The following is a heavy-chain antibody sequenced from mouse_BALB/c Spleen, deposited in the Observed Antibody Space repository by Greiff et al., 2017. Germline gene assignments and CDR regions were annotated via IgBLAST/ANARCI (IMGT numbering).Heavy chain of an antibody. CDR3: VRHHYYGSSRYFDV. CDR2: IRSKSNNYAT. J-gene: IGHJ1*01. CDR1: GFTFNTYA. V-gene: IGHV10-1*02. Sequence: EVKVEESGGGLVQPKGSLKLSCTASGFTFNTYAMNWVRQAPGKGLEWVARIRSKSNNYATYYADSVKDRFTISRDDSQSMLYLQMNNLKTEDTAMYYCVRHHYYGSSRYFDVWGAGTTVTVSS. D-gene: IGHD1-1*01.